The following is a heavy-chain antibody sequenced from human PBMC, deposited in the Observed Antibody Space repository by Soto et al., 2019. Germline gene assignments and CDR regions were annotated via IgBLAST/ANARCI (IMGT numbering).Heavy chain of an antibody. Sequence: GGSLRLSCAASGFTFSNYSMNWVRQAPGKGPEWVSSISSRGDVYYADSVKGRFTISRDFAKNSLSLQMNSLRADDTAVYYCAREETAWPLAYGLDVWGQGTTVTVSS. CDR3: AREETAWPLAYGLDV. CDR1: GFTFSNYS. D-gene: IGHD2-21*02. V-gene: IGHV3-21*01. CDR2: ISSRGDV. J-gene: IGHJ6*02.